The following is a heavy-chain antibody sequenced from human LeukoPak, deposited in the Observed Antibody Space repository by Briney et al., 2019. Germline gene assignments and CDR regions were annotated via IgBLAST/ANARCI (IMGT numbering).Heavy chain of an antibody. CDR1: GGSISSYY. CDR3: ARGRGRVRGEILNWFDP. D-gene: IGHD3-10*01. V-gene: IGHV4-59*12. CDR2: IYYSGST. Sequence: SETLSLTCTVSGGSISSYYWSWIRQPPGKGLEWIGYIYYSGSTNYNPSLKSRVTISVDTSKNQFSLKLSSVTAADTAVYYCARGRGRVRGEILNWFDPWDQGTLVTVSS. J-gene: IGHJ5*02.